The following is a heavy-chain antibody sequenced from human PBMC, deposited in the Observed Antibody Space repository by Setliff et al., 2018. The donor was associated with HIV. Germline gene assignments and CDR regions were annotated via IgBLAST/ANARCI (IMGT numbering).Heavy chain of an antibody. CDR3: ARGTIDF. J-gene: IGHJ4*02. V-gene: IGHV3-7*04. Sequence: GGSLRLSCEGSGFSFSSYSMSWVRQAPGKGLEWVANIKQDGSEKYYVDSVKGRFTITRDNAKNSLYLQMNSLRAEDTALYYCARGTIDFWGQGNLVTVSS. CDR2: IKQDGSEK. CDR1: GFSFSSYS.